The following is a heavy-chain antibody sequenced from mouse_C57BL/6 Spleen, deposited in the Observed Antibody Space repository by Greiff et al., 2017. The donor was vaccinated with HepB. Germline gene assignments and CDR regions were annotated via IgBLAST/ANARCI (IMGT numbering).Heavy chain of an antibody. V-gene: IGHV1-15*01. J-gene: IGHJ2*01. Sequence: QVQLKESGAELVRPGASVTLSCKASGYTFTDYEMHWVKQTPVHGLEWIGAIAPETGGTAYNQKFKGKAILTADKSSSTAYMELRSLTSEDYAVYYCTRWGVAYYFDYWGQGTPLTVSS. D-gene: IGHD1-1*02. CDR3: TRWGVAYYFDY. CDR2: IAPETGGT. CDR1: GYTFTDYE.